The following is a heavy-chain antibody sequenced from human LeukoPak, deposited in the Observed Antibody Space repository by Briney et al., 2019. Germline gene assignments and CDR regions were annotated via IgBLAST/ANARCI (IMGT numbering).Heavy chain of an antibody. Sequence: PGGSLRLSCAASGFIFASYPMHWVRQAPGKGLEWVAVISYDGSNKYYADSVKGRFTISRDNSKNTLYLQMNSLRAEDTAVYYCARGIGDYWGQGTLVTVSS. D-gene: IGHD1-26*01. CDR2: ISYDGSNK. CDR1: GFIFASYP. CDR3: ARGIGDY. V-gene: IGHV3-30-3*01. J-gene: IGHJ4*02.